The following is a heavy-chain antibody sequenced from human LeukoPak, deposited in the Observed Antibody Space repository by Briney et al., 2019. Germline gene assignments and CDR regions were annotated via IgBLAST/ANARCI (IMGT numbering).Heavy chain of an antibody. V-gene: IGHV1-58*02. CDR1: GFTFTSSA. CDR3: AADLNYYDSSGSGDY. CDR2: IVVGSGNT. Sequence: SVKVSCKASGFTFTSSAMQWVRQARGQRLEWIGWIVVGSGNTNYAQKFQERVTITRDMSTSTAYMELTSLRSEDTAVYYCAADLNYYDSSGSGDYWGQGILVTVSS. D-gene: IGHD3-22*01. J-gene: IGHJ4*02.